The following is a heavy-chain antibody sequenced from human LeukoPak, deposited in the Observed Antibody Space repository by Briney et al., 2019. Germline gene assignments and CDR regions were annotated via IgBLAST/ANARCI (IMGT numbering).Heavy chain of an antibody. Sequence: SETLSLTCTVSGGSISSGDYYWSWIRQPPGKGLEWIWYIYYRGSTYYNPSLKSRVTISVDTSKNQFSLKLSSVTAADTAVYYCARDGTPHDILTGPTGSDAFDIWGQGTMVTVSS. CDR1: GGSISSGDYY. CDR2: IYYRGST. J-gene: IGHJ3*02. D-gene: IGHD3-9*01. CDR3: ARDGTPHDILTGPTGSDAFDI. V-gene: IGHV4-30-4*01.